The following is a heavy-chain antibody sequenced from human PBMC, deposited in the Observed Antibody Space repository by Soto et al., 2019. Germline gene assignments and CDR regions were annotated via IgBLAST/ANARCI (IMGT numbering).Heavy chain of an antibody. Sequence: QVQLVQSGAEVKKPGSSVKVSCKTSGGTFRTSAISWVRQAPGQGLEWMGGIMPVFPTPDYAQKFQGRVTITADESTSTAYIELSSLRSEDTAVYSCARDKDRQQLGGNYYYIMDVWGQGTTVTVSS. D-gene: IGHD3-3*02. CDR3: ARDKDRQQLGGNYYYIMDV. V-gene: IGHV1-69*12. CDR2: IMPVFPTP. J-gene: IGHJ6*01. CDR1: GGTFRTSA.